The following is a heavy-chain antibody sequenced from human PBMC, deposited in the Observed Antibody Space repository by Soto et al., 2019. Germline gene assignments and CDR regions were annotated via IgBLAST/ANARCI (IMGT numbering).Heavy chain of an antibody. Sequence: LRLSCAASGFTFSSYGMHWVRQAPGKGLEWVAIISYDGSLKYYADSVKGRFTISRDNSKSALYLQMNSLRPEDTAVYYCAKDFKVSGSYYGSLNYYYGMDVYGQLTTFTVCS. J-gene: IGHJ6*02. CDR3: AKDFKVSGSYYGSLNYYYGMDV. V-gene: IGHV3-30*18. CDR1: GFTFSSYG. D-gene: IGHD3-10*01. CDR2: ISYDGSLK.